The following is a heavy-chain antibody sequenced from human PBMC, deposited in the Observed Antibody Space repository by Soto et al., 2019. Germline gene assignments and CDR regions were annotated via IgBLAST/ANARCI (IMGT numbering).Heavy chain of an antibody. D-gene: IGHD6-13*01. CDR1: GGTFSSYA. CDR2: IIPIFGTA. Sequence: QVQLVQSGAEVKKPGSSVKVSCKASGGTFSSYAISWVRQAPGQGLEWMGGIIPIFGTANYAQKFQGRVTITADESTSTAYMELSSLRSEDTDVYYCAREEQQLVRDPDAFDLWGQGTIVTVSS. CDR3: AREEQQLVRDPDAFDL. J-gene: IGHJ3*01. V-gene: IGHV1-69*01.